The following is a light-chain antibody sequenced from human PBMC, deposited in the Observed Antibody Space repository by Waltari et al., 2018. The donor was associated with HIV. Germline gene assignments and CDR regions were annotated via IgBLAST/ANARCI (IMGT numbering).Light chain of an antibody. CDR1: VLAKKY. V-gene: IGLV3-27*01. J-gene: IGLJ2*01. CDR2: KDS. Sequence: SYELTQPSSVSVSPGQTARITCSGDVLAKKYARWFQQKPGQAPVLVIYKDSERPSGIPERFSGSSSGTTVTLTISGAQVEDEADYYCYSAADNNSIGGGTKLTVL. CDR3: YSAADNNS.